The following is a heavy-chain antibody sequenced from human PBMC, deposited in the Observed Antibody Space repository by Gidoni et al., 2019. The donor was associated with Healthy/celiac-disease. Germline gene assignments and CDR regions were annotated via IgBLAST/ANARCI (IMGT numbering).Heavy chain of an antibody. Sequence: EVQLVESGGGLVQPGGSLSRSCAAHGFPFSSYSMNWVRQAPGKGLEWVSYISSSSSTIYYADSVKGRCTISRDNAKNSLYLQMNSLRAEDTAVYYCAREGCSSTSCYPMDVWGKGTTVTVSS. D-gene: IGHD2-2*01. CDR2: ISSSSSTI. J-gene: IGHJ6*04. V-gene: IGHV3-48*01. CDR3: AREGCSSTSCYPMDV. CDR1: GFPFSSYS.